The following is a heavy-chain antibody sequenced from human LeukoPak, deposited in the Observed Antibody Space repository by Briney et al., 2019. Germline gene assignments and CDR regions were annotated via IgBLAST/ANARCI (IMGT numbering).Heavy chain of an antibody. J-gene: IGHJ4*02. CDR3: ARDESVGATTYGLNY. CDR1: GGSISSYY. CDR2: IYTSGST. D-gene: IGHD1-26*01. V-gene: IGHV4-4*07. Sequence: PSETLSLTCTVSGGSISSYYWSWIRQPAGKGLEWIGRIYTSGSTNYNPSLKSRATMSVDTSKNQFSLKLSSVTAADTAVYYCARDESVGATTYGLNYWGQGTLVTVSS.